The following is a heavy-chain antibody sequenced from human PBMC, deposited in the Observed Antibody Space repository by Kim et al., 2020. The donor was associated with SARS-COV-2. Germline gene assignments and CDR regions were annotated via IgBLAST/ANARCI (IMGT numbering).Heavy chain of an antibody. J-gene: IGHJ4*02. CDR2: IYYSGST. CDR3: ARGELGPNSGWYV. Sequence: SETLSLTCTVSGGSISSSSYYWGWIRQPPGKGLEWIGSIYYSGSTYYNPSLKSRVTISVDTSKNQFSLKLSSVTAADTAVYYCARGELGPNSGWYVWGQGTLVTVSS. V-gene: IGHV4-39*01. CDR1: GGSISSSSYY. D-gene: IGHD6-19*01.